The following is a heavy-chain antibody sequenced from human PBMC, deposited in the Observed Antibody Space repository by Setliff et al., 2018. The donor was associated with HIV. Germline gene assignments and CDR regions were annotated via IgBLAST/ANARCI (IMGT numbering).Heavy chain of an antibody. CDR2: IWYDGSNK. Sequence: GGSLRLSCAASRFPFSSYGMHWVRQAPGKGLEWVAVIWYDGSNKYYADSVKGRFTISRDNAKNSLSLQMNSLRAEDTAVYYCAREGRITSFGVIIPGSNALDVWGQGTTVTVS. CDR3: AREGRITSFGVIIPGSNALDV. V-gene: IGHV3-33*01. J-gene: IGHJ6*02. CDR1: RFPFSSYG. D-gene: IGHD3-3*01.